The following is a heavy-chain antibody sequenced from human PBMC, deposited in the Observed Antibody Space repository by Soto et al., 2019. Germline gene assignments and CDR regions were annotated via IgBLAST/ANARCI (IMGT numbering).Heavy chain of an antibody. CDR3: ARDRAYGTFDI. V-gene: IGHV3-7*01. J-gene: IGHJ3*02. Sequence: GGSLRLSCAAPGFTFSNSWMDLFRQAPGKGLEWVASINPDGSAKSYVASVRGRFTISRDNANNLIYVQMNSLRAEDTAVYYSARDRAYGTFDIWGKGTTVTVSS. CDR2: INPDGSAK. CDR1: GFTFSNSW. D-gene: IGHD3-10*01.